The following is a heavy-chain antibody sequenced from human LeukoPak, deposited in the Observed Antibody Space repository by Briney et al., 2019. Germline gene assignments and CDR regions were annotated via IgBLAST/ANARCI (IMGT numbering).Heavy chain of an antibody. V-gene: IGHV4-38-2*02. D-gene: IGHD2-15*01. CDR3: ARGYCSGGSCYSYYYYNYMDV. Sequence: SETLSLTCTVSGYSISSGYYWGWIRQPPGKGLEWIGSIHYSGSTNYNPSLKSRVTISVDTSKNQFSLKLSSVTAADTAVYYCARGYCSGGSCYSYYYYNYMDVWGKGTTVTVSS. CDR2: IHYSGST. J-gene: IGHJ6*03. CDR1: GYSISSGYY.